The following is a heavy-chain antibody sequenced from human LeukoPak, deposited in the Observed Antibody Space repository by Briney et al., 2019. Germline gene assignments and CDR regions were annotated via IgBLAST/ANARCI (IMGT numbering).Heavy chain of an antibody. V-gene: IGHV4-39*01. CDR1: GGSVGSSSYY. CDR3: ARLYYDGWGGLDV. CDR2: IYYTGST. J-gene: IGHJ6*02. D-gene: IGHD3-22*01. Sequence: PSETLSLTCTVSGGSVGSSSYYWGRIRQPPGKGLEWIASIYYTGSTYYNPSLKSRVTISGDTSRNQFSLWLSSVSAADTAVYYCARLYYDGWGGLDVWGQGTTVIVSS.